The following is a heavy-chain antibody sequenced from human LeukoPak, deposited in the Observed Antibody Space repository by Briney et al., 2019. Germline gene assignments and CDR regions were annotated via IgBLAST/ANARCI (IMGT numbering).Heavy chain of an antibody. CDR3: ARTGITIFGVVTPYYFDY. D-gene: IGHD3-3*01. CDR1: GGSISSYY. Sequence: SEALSLTCTASGGSISSYYWSWIRQPAGKGLEWIGRIYTSGSTNYNPSLKSRVTISVDTSKNQFSLKLSSVTAADTAVYYCARTGITIFGVVTPYYFDYRGQGTLVTVSS. V-gene: IGHV4-4*07. J-gene: IGHJ4*02. CDR2: IYTSGST.